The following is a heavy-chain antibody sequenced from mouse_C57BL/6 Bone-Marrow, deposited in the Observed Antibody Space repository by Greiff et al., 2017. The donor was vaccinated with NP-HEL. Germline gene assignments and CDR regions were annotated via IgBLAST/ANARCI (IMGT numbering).Heavy chain of an antibody. CDR1: GYSITSGYY. CDR3: SGITTVAY. J-gene: IGHJ3*01. V-gene: IGHV3-6*01. Sequence: DVKLQESGPGLVKPSQSLSLTCSVTGYSITSGYYWNWIRQFPGNKLEWMGYISYDGSNNYNPSLKNRISITRDTSKNQFFLKLNSVTTEDTATYYCSGITTVAYWGQGTLVTVSA. CDR2: ISYDGSN. D-gene: IGHD1-1*01.